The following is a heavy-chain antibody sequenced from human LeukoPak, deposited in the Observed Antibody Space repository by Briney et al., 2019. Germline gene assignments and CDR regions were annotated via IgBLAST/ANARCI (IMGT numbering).Heavy chain of an antibody. Sequence: GGPLRLSCAASGFTFSSYSMNWLRQAPGKGVEGVSSISSSSSYIYYADSVKGRFTISRDNAKNSLYLQMNSLRAEDTAVYYCARDVNDYWGQGTLVTVSS. CDR1: GFTFSSYS. CDR2: ISSSSSYI. J-gene: IGHJ4*02. V-gene: IGHV3-21*01. CDR3: ARDVNDY.